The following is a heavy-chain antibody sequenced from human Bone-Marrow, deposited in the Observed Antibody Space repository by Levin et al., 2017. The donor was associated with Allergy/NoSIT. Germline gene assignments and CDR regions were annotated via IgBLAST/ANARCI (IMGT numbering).Heavy chain of an antibody. CDR3: ARLSSSWYEEGPTLDN. Sequence: GESLKISCKGFGDSFNNFWIAWVRQRPGRGLESMGIIYPSDSDARYSPSLQGQVTISADKSISTAYLHWNNLTASDTAIYYCARLSSSWYEEGPTLDNWGQGTLVTVSS. D-gene: IGHD6-13*01. CDR2: IYPSDSDA. V-gene: IGHV5-51*01. CDR1: GDSFNNFW. J-gene: IGHJ4*02.